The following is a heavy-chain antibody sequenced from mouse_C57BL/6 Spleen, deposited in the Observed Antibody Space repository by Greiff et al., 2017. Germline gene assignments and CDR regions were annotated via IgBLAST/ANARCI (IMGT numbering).Heavy chain of an antibody. J-gene: IGHJ4*01. D-gene: IGHD1-3*01. Sequence: VQLQQSGPELVRPGASVKISCKAPGYTFTSHWMQWVRQRPGQGLEWIGEIFPGSGSTSYNEQFKGKARLTVDPSSSTAYMQLSSLTSEDSAFYFCARLSGDEAMDYWGQGTSVTVAS. CDR1: GYTFTSHW. V-gene: IGHV1-56*01. CDR2: IFPGSGST. CDR3: ARLSGDEAMDY.